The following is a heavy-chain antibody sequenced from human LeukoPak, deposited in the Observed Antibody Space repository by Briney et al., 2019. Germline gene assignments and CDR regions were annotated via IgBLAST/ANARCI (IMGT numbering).Heavy chain of an antibody. J-gene: IGHJ4*02. D-gene: IGHD4-17*01. CDR1: GFTFSSYG. CDR3: AKGGTTVTTGVLFDY. CDR2: ISYDGSNK. V-gene: IGHV3-30*18. Sequence: GGSLRLSCAASGFTFSSYGVHWVRQAPGKGLEWVAVISYDGSNKYYADSVKGRFTVSRDNSKNTLYLQMNSLRAEDTAVYYCAKGGTTVTTGVLFDYWGQGTLVTVSS.